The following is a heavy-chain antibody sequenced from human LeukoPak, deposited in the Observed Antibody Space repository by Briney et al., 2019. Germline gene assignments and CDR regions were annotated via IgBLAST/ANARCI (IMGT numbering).Heavy chain of an antibody. J-gene: IGHJ4*02. Sequence: ASVKVSCKASGYTFTSYGVTWVRQAPGQGLEWMGWISAHNGNTNYAQKFQGRVTMTRDTSASTAYMELRSLRSDDTAVYYCARGWDAWRKVTVAGAPLTDFDYWGQGTLVTVS. CDR1: GYTFTSYG. V-gene: IGHV1-18*01. CDR3: ARGWDAWRKVTVAGAPLTDFDY. D-gene: IGHD6-19*01. CDR2: ISAHNGNT.